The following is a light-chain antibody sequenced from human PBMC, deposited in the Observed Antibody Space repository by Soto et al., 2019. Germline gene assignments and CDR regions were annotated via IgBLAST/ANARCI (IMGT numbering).Light chain of an antibody. J-gene: IGKJ1*01. CDR2: DAT. CDR3: QQRSIWPPT. V-gene: IGKV3-11*01. Sequence: EVVLTQSPATLTLSPGDRATLYCRASQRGSNFLAWYQQKPGQPPRLLIYDATNRVTGFPARFRGSGSGTDFTLTISRLESEDFAGYYCQQRSIWPPTFGQRT. CDR1: QRGSNF.